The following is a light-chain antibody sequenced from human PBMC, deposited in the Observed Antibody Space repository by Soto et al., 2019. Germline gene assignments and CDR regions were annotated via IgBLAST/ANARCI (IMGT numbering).Light chain of an antibody. Sequence: EIVLTQSPATLSLSPGERAIFSCRASQSVSSYLAWYQQKPGQAPRLLIYDASNRATGIPARFSGSGSGTGFTLHISSLETEDFAVYYCQQGNNWPSYTFGQGTKLEIK. V-gene: IGKV3-11*01. J-gene: IGKJ2*01. CDR3: QQGNNWPSYT. CDR2: DAS. CDR1: QSVSSY.